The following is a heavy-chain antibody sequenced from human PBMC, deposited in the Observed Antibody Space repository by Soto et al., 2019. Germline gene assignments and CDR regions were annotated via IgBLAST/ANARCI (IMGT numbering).Heavy chain of an antibody. CDR1: GSSISSYY. CDR2: ICYTGST. CDR3: ATMTGFLAPTLGADY. V-gene: IGHV4-59*08. Sequence: QVQLQESGPGLVKPSETLSLTCTVSGSSISSYYCSWIRQPPGTGLEWIGCICYTGSTTYNPSLRRRVTISGDTSKSQFTLKVTSVTAADTAIYFGATMTGFLAPTLGADYWGQGALVTVPS. D-gene: IGHD1-26*01. J-gene: IGHJ4*02.